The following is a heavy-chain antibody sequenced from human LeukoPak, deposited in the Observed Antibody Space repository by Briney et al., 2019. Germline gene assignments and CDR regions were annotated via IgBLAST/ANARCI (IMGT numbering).Heavy chain of an antibody. CDR1: GFTFSSYG. Sequence: GGSLRLSCAASGFTFSSYGMHWVRQAPGKELEWVAFIRYDGSNKYYADSVKGRFTISRDNSKNTLYLQMNSLRAEDTAVYYCARTTVTYFDYWGQGTLVTVSS. CDR3: ARTTVTYFDY. V-gene: IGHV3-30*02. D-gene: IGHD4-17*01. J-gene: IGHJ4*02. CDR2: IRYDGSNK.